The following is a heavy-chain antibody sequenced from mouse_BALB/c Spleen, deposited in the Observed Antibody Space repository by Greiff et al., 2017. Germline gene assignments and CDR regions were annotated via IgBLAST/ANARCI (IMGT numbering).Heavy chain of an antibody. CDR1: GFTFSSYA. J-gene: IGHJ4*01. Sequence: EVQLVESGGGLLKPGGSLKLSCAASGFTFSSYAMSWVRQTPEKRLEWVASISSGGSTYYPDSVKGRFTISRDNARNILYLQMSSLRSEDTAMYYCARSLYGSSYDYAMDYWGQGTSVTVSS. V-gene: IGHV5-6-5*01. CDR3: ARSLYGSSYDYAMDY. CDR2: ISSGGST. D-gene: IGHD1-1*01.